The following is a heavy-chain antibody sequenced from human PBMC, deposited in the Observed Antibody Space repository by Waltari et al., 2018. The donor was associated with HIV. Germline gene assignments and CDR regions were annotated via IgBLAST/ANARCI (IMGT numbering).Heavy chain of an antibody. CDR3: ASGYTYGYEIFDY. Sequence: QVQLVQSGGEVKKPGASVKVSCKPSGYTLNTYAISWVRQAPGRGIEWVGWISAYNGKTNYAQKFQGRVTMTTNTSTTTAYLELRSLRSDDTAVYYCASGYTYGYEIFDYWGQGTLVTVSS. V-gene: IGHV1-18*01. CDR1: GYTLNTYA. D-gene: IGHD5-18*01. CDR2: ISAYNGKT. J-gene: IGHJ4*02.